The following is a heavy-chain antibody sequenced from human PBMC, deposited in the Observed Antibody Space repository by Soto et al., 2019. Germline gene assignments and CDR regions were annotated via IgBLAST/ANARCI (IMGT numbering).Heavy chain of an antibody. J-gene: IGHJ4*02. CDR3: ARVYGITVAGTRNF. CDR1: GFTFRTYN. V-gene: IGHV3-48*01. Sequence: EVHLVESGGGLVQPGGSLRLSCAASGFTFRTYNMNWVRQAPGKGLAWVSYISSSTGTIYYAGTVKGRFTISRDKDKITLYLQMNCLRAEDPDVYYCARVYGITVAGTRNFWGQGTLVTVSS. CDR2: ISSSTGTI. D-gene: IGHD6-19*01.